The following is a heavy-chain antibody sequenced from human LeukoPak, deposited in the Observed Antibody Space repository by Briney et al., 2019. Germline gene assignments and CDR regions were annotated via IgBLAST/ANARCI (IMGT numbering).Heavy chain of an antibody. CDR2: IYYTGST. CDR3: ARSGTGWYATDF. V-gene: IGHV4-59*02. Sequence: SETLSLTCTVSGGSVGHFYWSWIRQPPGKGLEWIGYIYYTGSTNYNPSLKSRVTISLDPSKNQFSLKLSSVTAADTAFYYCARSGTGWYATDFWGQGTLVTVSS. D-gene: IGHD6-19*01. CDR1: GGSVGHFY. J-gene: IGHJ4*02.